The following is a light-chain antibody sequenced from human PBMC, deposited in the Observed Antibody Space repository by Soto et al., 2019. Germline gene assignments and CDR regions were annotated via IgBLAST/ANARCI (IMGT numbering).Light chain of an antibody. Sequence: DIQMTQSPSSLSASVGDRVTITCRASQSISSDLNWYQQKPGKAPNLLIYAASSLQSGVPSRFSGSGSGTDFTLTISSLEPEDFAVYYCQQCDRSPWTFCQGTNVDIK. CDR1: QSISSD. CDR2: AAS. CDR3: QQCDRSPWT. J-gene: IGKJ1*01. V-gene: IGKV1-39*01.